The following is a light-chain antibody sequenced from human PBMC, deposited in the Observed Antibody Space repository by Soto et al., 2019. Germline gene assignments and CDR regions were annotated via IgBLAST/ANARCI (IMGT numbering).Light chain of an antibody. CDR3: ASWDDSLNGGV. CDR2: TDY. V-gene: IGLV1-44*01. Sequence: QSVLTQPPSASGTPGQRVTISCSGGSYNVGKNLVYWYQQRPGTAPKLLIYTDYQRHSGVPDRFSGSKSGTSASLAISGLQSSDEADYYCASWDDSLNGGVFGGGTQLTGL. CDR1: SYNVGKNL. J-gene: IGLJ3*02.